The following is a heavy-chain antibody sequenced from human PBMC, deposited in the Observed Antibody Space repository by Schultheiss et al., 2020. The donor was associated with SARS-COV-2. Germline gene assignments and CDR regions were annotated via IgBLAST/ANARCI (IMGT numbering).Heavy chain of an antibody. CDR3: ARDRGNWNYGLGIYYYYMDV. J-gene: IGHJ6*03. CDR2: IYRGGNT. V-gene: IGHV3-66*01. Sequence: GGSLRLSCAASGFIVSSNYMSWVRQAPGKGLEWVSVIYRGGNTYYADSVKGRFTVSRDNSKNTMYLQMNSLRAEDTAVYYCARDRGNWNYGLGIYYYYMDVWGKGTTVTVSS. D-gene: IGHD1-7*01. CDR1: GFIVSSNY.